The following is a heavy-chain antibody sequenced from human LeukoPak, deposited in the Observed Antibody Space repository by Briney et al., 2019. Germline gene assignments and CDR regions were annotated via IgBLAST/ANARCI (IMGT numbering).Heavy chain of an antibody. CDR2: INHSGST. D-gene: IGHD2-2*01. CDR3: ARGVGYCSSTSCRGGWLDP. Sequence: PSETLSLTCAVYGGSFSGYYWSWIRQPPGKGLEWIGEINHSGSTNYNPSLKSRVTISVDTSKNQFSLKLSSVTAADTAVYYCARGVGYCSSTSCRGGWLDPWGQGTLVTVSS. J-gene: IGHJ5*02. V-gene: IGHV4-34*01. CDR1: GGSFSGYY.